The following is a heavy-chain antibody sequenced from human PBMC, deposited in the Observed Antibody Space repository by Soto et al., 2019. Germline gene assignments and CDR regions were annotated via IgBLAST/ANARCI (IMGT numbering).Heavy chain of an antibody. Sequence: GGSLRLSCAASGFTFSSYAMHWVRQAPGKGLEWVAVISYDGSNKHYADSVKGRFTISRDNSKNTLYLQMNSLRAEDTAVYYCARDSSISFDYGDYVVSGWFDPWGQGTLVTVSS. V-gene: IGHV3-30-3*01. CDR3: ARDSSISFDYGDYVVSGWFDP. CDR1: GFTFSSYA. CDR2: ISYDGSNK. J-gene: IGHJ5*02. D-gene: IGHD4-17*01.